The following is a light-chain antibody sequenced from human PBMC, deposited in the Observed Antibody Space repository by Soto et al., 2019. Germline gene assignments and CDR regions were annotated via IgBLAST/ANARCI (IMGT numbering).Light chain of an antibody. V-gene: IGKV3-20*01. CDR1: QSVSSNY. CDR2: GAS. Sequence: EIVLTQSPGTLSLSPGERATLSCRAIQSVSSNYLAWYQQKSGQAPRLLIYGASNRATGIPDRFSGSGSGTDFTLTISRLEPEDFAVYYCQPYGSTLSWTLGQGTKVDIK. CDR3: QPYGSTLSWT. J-gene: IGKJ1*01.